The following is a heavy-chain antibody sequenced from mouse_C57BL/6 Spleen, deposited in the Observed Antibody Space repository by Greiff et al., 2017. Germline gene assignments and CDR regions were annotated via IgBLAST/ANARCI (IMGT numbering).Heavy chain of an antibody. CDR1: GYTFTSYW. D-gene: IGHD4-1*01. V-gene: IGHV1-64*01. J-gene: IGHJ2*01. Sequence: QVQLKQPGAELVKPGASVKLSCKASGYTFTSYWMHWVKQRPGQGLEWIGMIHPNSGSTNYNEKFKSKATLTVDKSSSTAYMQLSSLTSEDSAVYYCARSVTGDYFDYWGQGTTLTVSS. CDR3: ARSVTGDYFDY. CDR2: IHPNSGST.